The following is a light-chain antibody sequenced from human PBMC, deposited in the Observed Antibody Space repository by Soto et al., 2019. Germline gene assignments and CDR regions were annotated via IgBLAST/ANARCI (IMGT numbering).Light chain of an antibody. CDR1: QSVSSY. CDR2: DAS. CDR3: QQYNNWPHT. J-gene: IGKJ2*01. V-gene: IGKV3-11*01. Sequence: EIVLTQSPATLSLSPGERATLSCRASQSVSSYLAWYQQKPGQAPRLLIYDASNRATAIPARFSSSGSGTDFTLTISSLEPEDFAVYYCQQYNNWPHTFGQGTKLEIK.